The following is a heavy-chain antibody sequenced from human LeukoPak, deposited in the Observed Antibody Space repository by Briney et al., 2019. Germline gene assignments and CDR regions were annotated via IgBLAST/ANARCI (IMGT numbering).Heavy chain of an antibody. Sequence: QPGGSLRLSCAASGFTFSSYEMNWVRQAQGKGLEWVSHISSICTTIYYADSVKGRFTISRDNAKNSLFLQMNSLKAEDTAVYFCAVGGGYWGQGTLVTVSS. V-gene: IGHV3-48*03. CDR2: ISSICTTI. CDR3: AVGGGY. CDR1: GFTFSSYE. J-gene: IGHJ4*02. D-gene: IGHD3-16*01.